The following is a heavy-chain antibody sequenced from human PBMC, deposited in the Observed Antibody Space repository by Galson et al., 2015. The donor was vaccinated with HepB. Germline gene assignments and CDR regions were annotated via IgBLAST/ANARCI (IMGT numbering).Heavy chain of an antibody. CDR2: IYPGDSDT. J-gene: IGHJ2*01. Sequence: QSGAEVKKPGESLKISCKGSGYSFTSYWIGWVRQMPGKGLEWMGIIYPGDSDTRYSPSFQGQVTISADKSISTAYLQWSSLKASDTAMYYCARLGKYYDFWSGYSDRFWYFDLWGRGTLVTVSS. CDR1: GYSFTSYW. D-gene: IGHD3-3*01. CDR3: ARLGKYYDFWSGYSDRFWYFDL. V-gene: IGHV5-51*01.